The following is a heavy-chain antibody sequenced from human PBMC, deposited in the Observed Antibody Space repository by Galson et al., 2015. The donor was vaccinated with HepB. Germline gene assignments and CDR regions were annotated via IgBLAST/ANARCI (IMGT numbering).Heavy chain of an antibody. D-gene: IGHD1-26*01. CDR3: ARQYSGSYYEGNWFDP. V-gene: IGHV4-39*01. J-gene: IGHJ5*02. CDR2: ICYSGST. Sequence: LTCTVSGGSISSSSYYWGWIRQPPGKGLEWIGSICYSGSTYYNPSLKSRVTISVDTSKNHFSLKLSSVTAADTAVYYCARQYSGSYYEGNWFDPWGQGTLVTVSS. CDR1: GGSISSSSYY.